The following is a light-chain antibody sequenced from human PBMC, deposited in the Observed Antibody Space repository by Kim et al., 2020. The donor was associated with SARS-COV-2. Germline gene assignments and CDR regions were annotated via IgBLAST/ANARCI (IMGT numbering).Light chain of an antibody. J-gene: IGKJ4*01. CDR2: KVS. Sequence: DVVMTQSPLSLPVTLGQPASISCRSSQSLVHSDGNTYLNWFQQRPGQSPRRLIYKVSNRDSGVPDRFSGSGSGTDFTLKISRVEAEDVGVYYCMQGTRWPPHTFGGGTKVDIK. V-gene: IGKV2-30*02. CDR1: QSLVHSDGNTY. CDR3: MQGTRWPPHT.